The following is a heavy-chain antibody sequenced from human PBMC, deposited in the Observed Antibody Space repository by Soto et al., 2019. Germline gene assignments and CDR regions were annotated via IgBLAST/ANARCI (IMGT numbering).Heavy chain of an antibody. Sequence: GGSLRLSCAASGFTFSTYWMHWVRQAPGKGLVWVSRISRDGIGTTYAESVKGRFTISRDNTKNTLSLQMNSLRVEETAVYYCGPLGNFGVVMGHWGQGTLVTVSS. CDR3: GPLGNFGVVMGH. V-gene: IGHV3-74*03. CDR1: GFTFSTYW. CDR2: ISRDGIGT. D-gene: IGHD3-3*01. J-gene: IGHJ4*02.